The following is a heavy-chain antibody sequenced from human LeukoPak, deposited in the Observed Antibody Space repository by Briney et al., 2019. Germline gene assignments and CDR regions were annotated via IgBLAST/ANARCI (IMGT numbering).Heavy chain of an antibody. D-gene: IGHD2-15*01. J-gene: IGHJ3*02. CDR3: ARDAAFSAFNM. Sequence: GGSLRLSCAASGFAFNTYSMNWVRQAPGKGLEWVSSISSSTTTIYYADSVRGRFTISRDNAKNSLFPQMNSLRDEDTAVYYCARDAAFSAFNMWGQGTMVTVSS. V-gene: IGHV3-48*02. CDR2: ISSSTTTI. CDR1: GFAFNTYS.